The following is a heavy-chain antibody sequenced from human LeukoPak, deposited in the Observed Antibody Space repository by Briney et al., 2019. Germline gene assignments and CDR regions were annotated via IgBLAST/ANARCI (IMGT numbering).Heavy chain of an antibody. D-gene: IGHD3-3*01. CDR2: IWYDGSNK. Sequence: GGSLRLSCAASGFTFNKYGMHWVRQAPGKGLEWVALIWYDGSNKNYADSVKGRFTISRDNSKNTLDLQMNSLRAEDTAVYYCAREGFWSDSQYYYYGMDVWGQGTTVTVSS. J-gene: IGHJ6*02. CDR3: AREGFWSDSQYYYYGMDV. V-gene: IGHV3-33*01. CDR1: GFTFNKYG.